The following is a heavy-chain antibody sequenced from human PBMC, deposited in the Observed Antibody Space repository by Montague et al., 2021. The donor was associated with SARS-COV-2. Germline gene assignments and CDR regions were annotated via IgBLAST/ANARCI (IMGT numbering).Heavy chain of an antibody. V-gene: IGHV4-4*07. D-gene: IGHD2/OR15-2a*01. CDR3: ARGSEYYYHPFDY. CDR2: IYSNGDT. Sequence: SETLSLTCTVSGASMSGYHWSWIRQPAGEALEWIGRIYSNGDTTXXPSLKSRLTMSVDTSERQFSLKMTSVSAADTAIYYCARGSEYYYHPFDYWGHGNLVTVSS. J-gene: IGHJ4*01. CDR1: GASMSGYH.